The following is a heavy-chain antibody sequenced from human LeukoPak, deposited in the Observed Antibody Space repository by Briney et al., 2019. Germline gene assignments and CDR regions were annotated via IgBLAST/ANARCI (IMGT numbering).Heavy chain of an antibody. CDR3: ARDTKPVFFWSGANYYYYYMDV. V-gene: IGHV3-7*01. CDR2: IKQDGSEK. Sequence: PGGSLRLSCAASGFTFSSYWMSWVRQAPGKGLEWVANIKQDGSEKYYVDSVKGRFTISRDNAKNSLYLQMNSLRAEDTAVYYCARDTKPVFFWSGANYYYYYMDVWGKGTTVTVSS. D-gene: IGHD3-3*01. J-gene: IGHJ6*03. CDR1: GFTFSSYW.